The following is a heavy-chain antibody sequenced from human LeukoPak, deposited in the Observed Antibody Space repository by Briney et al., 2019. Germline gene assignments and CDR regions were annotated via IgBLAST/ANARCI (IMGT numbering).Heavy chain of an antibody. CDR2: IRTK. J-gene: IGHJ6*03. CDR1: GFIVNGFA. D-gene: IGHD6-6*01. V-gene: IGHV3-73*01. Sequence: PGGSLRLSCAASGFIVNGFAVHWVRQTSGRGLKWLGRIRTKSRDDSKNTAYLQMNSLKTEDTAVYYCAIVRAAPKTFDYYYYYMDVWGTGTTVTVSS. CDR3: AIVRAAPKTFDYYYYYMDV.